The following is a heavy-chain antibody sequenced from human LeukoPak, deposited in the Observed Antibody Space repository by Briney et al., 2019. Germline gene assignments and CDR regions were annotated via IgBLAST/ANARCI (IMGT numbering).Heavy chain of an antibody. D-gene: IGHD3-9*01. Sequence: ASVKVSCKASGYTFTNYAMNWVRQAPGQGLEWMGWINTNTGNPTYAQAFTGRIVLSLDTSVTTAYLQISSLKAEDTAVYYCARANIDLTGAFDYWGQGTLVTVSS. CDR1: GYTFTNYA. J-gene: IGHJ4*02. CDR3: ARANIDLTGAFDY. V-gene: IGHV7-4-1*02. CDR2: INTNTGNP.